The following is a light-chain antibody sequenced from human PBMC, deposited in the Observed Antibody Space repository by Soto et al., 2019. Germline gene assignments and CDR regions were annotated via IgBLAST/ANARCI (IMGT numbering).Light chain of an antibody. V-gene: IGKV3-15*01. Sequence: EIVMTQSPATLSVSPGQRATLSCRASQSVSSNLAWYQQKPGQAPRLLIYGASTRANGIPARFSGSGSGTEFTLTISSLQSEDFAVYYCKQYNNWPPLTFGGGTKVEIK. CDR3: KQYNNWPPLT. J-gene: IGKJ4*01. CDR2: GAS. CDR1: QSVSSN.